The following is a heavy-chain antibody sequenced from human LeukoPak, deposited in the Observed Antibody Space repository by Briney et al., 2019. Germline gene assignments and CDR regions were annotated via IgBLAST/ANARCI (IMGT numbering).Heavy chain of an antibody. V-gene: IGHV3-30*04. CDR2: ISYDGSNN. CDR3: AKISTSHRHYYYYMDV. D-gene: IGHD2-2*01. CDR1: RFTFSSYA. Sequence: GRSLRPSCAASRFTFSSYAMHCVSHAPSKGLEWVAAISYDGSNNYYADSVKGRFIICRDNFKNALYLQMNSLRAEDTAVYYWAKISTSHRHYYYYMDVWGKGTTVTVSS. J-gene: IGHJ6*03.